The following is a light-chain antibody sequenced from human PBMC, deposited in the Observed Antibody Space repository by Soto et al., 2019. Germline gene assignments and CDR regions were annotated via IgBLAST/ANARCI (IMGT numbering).Light chain of an antibody. V-gene: IGLV2-8*01. J-gene: IGLJ1*01. CDR1: NSDIGAYDY. Sequence: QSVLTQPPSASGSLGQSVTISCTGTNSDIGAYDYVSWYQQHPGKVPKLMIYEVSKRPSGVPDRFSASKSGNTASLTVSGLQAEDEADYYCSSHGGANNFYVFGTGTKVTVL. CDR3: SSHGGANNFYV. CDR2: EVS.